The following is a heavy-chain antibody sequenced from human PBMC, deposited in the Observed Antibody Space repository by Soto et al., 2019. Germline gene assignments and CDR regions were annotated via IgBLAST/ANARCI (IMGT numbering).Heavy chain of an antibody. CDR1: GVTFSSYA. CDR3: AREDIVVVPAAPPYYGMDV. J-gene: IGHJ6*02. CDR2: IIPIFGTV. V-gene: IGHV1-69*01. Sequence: QVQLVQSGAEVKKPGSSVKVSCKASGVTFSSYAISWVRQAPGQGLEWMAGIIPIFGTVNYAQKFQGRVTITADESTSTAYMELSSLRSEDTAVYYCAREDIVVVPAAPPYYGMDVWGQGTTVTVSS. D-gene: IGHD2-2*01.